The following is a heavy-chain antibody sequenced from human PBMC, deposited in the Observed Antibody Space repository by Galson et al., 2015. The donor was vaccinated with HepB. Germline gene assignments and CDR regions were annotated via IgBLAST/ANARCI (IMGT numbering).Heavy chain of an antibody. J-gene: IGHJ4*02. V-gene: IGHV3-30-3*01. Sequence: SLRLSCAASGFTFSSYAMHWVRQAPGKGLEWVAVISYDGSNKYYADSVKGRFTISRDNSKNTLYLQTNSLRAEDTAVYYCARDGGSYDFDYWGQGTLVTVSS. CDR2: ISYDGSNK. CDR1: GFTFSSYA. D-gene: IGHD1-26*01. CDR3: ARDGGSYDFDY.